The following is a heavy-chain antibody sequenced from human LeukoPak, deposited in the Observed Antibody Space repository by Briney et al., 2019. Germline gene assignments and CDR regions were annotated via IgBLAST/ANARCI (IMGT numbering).Heavy chain of an antibody. V-gene: IGHV3-74*01. Sequence: GGSLRLSCAASGFTVSSNYMSWVRQAPGKGLVWVSRINSDGSSTSYADSVKGRFTISRDNAKNTLYLQMNSLRAEDTAVYYCARSFRSSGSENFDYWGQGTLVTVSS. D-gene: IGHD3-10*01. J-gene: IGHJ4*02. CDR3: ARSFRSSGSENFDY. CDR1: GFTVSSNY. CDR2: INSDGSST.